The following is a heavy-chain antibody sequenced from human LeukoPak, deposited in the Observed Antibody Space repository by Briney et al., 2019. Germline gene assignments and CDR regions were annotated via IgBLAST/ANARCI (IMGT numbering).Heavy chain of an antibody. CDR3: AKDIHYGSGSYNYYYGMDV. V-gene: IGHV3-9*01. CDR1: RFTFDDYA. D-gene: IGHD3-10*01. J-gene: IGHJ6*02. Sequence: GGSLRLSCAASRFTFDDYAMHWVRQAPGKGLEWVSGISWNSGSIGYADSVKGRFTISRDNAKNSLYLQMNSLRAEDTALYYCAKDIHYGSGSYNYYYGMDVWGQGTLVTVSS. CDR2: ISWNSGSI.